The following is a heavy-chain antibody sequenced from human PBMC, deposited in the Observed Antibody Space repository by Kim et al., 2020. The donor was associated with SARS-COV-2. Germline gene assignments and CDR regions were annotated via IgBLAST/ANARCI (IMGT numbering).Heavy chain of an antibody. CDR2: INDSGTT. Sequence: SETLSLTCAVYGGSFRGHYWTWIRQSPGKGLQWIGEINDSGTTDYSPSFKSRVAISRDMSKNQFFLRLKSVTAADTAVYYCVRGRQGHFWGQGNLVTVSS. CDR1: GGSFRGHY. J-gene: IGHJ4*02. V-gene: IGHV4-34*01. CDR3: VRGRQGHF.